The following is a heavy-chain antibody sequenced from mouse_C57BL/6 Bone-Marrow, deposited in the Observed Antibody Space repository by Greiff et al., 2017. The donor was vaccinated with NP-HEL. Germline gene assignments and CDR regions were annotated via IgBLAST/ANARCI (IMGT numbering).Heavy chain of an antibody. CDR3: ARGVPIYYDYTIFAY. V-gene: IGHV5-2*01. D-gene: IGHD2-4*01. CDR2: INSDGGST. CDR1: EYEFPSHD. J-gene: IGHJ3*01. Sequence: EVQVVESGGGLVQPGESLKLSCESNEYEFPSHDMSWVRKTPEKRLELVAAINSDGGSTYYPDTMERRFIISRDNTKKTLYLQMSSLRSEDTALYYCARGVPIYYDYTIFAYWGQGTLVTVSA.